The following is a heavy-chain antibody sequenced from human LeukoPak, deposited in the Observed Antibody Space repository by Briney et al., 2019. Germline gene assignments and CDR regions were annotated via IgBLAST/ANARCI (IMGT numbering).Heavy chain of an antibody. CDR2: INTNTGNP. V-gene: IGHV7-4-1*02. D-gene: IGHD2-2*01. CDR1: RYTFTSYA. CDR3: ARGGRHYCSSTSCYLETEAFDI. J-gene: IGHJ3*02. Sequence: APVKVSFKASRYTFTSYAMNWVRQAPGQGLEWMAWINTNTGNPTYAQGFTGRFVFLLDTSVSTAYLQISSLKAEDTAVYYCARGGRHYCSSTSCYLETEAFDIWGQGTMVTVSS.